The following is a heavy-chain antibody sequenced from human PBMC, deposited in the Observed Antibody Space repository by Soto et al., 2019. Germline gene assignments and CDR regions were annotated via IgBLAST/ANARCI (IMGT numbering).Heavy chain of an antibody. CDR1: GGTFSSYA. CDR2: IIPIFGTA. Sequence: GASVKVSCKASGGTFSSYAISWVRQAPGQGLEWMGGIIPIFGTANYAQKFQGRVTIAADESTSTAYMELSSLRSEDTAVYYCARAQRGVLMVYAPRGNAFDIWGQGTMVTVSS. D-gene: IGHD2-8*01. J-gene: IGHJ3*02. CDR3: ARAQRGVLMVYAPRGNAFDI. V-gene: IGHV1-69*13.